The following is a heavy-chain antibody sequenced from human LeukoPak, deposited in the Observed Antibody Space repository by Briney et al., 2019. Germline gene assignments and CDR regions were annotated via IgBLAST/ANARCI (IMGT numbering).Heavy chain of an antibody. Sequence: GGSLRLSCAASGFTFSIYAMSWVRQAPGKGLRWVSSITSSGDGTYYADSVKGRFTISRDNSENMLYLQMNSLRVEDTAVYFCAKDRPNYYGSNGHYYRRDGDYWGQGTLVTVSS. J-gene: IGHJ4*02. CDR1: GFTFSIYA. V-gene: IGHV3-23*01. D-gene: IGHD3-22*01. CDR3: AKDRPNYYGSNGHYYRRDGDY. CDR2: ITSSGDGT.